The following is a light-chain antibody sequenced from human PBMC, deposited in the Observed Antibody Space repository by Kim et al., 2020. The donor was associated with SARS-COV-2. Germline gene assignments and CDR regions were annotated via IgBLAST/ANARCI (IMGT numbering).Light chain of an antibody. Sequence: FPPGRRAPVPCRASQGVSSYPASCIQKTGQATKLLMYDASTRAAGIPVRFSGSGSGTDFTLTINSLEPEDFAVYFCQQRTNWPLTFGGRTQVDIK. CDR3: QQRTNWPLT. CDR1: QGVSSY. CDR2: DAS. V-gene: IGKV3-11*01. J-gene: IGKJ4*01.